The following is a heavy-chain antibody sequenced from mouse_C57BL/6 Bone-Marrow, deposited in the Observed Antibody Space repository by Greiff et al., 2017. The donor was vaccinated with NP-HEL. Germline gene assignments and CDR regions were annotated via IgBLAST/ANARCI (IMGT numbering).Heavy chain of an antibody. CDR2: ISNGGGST. Sequence: EVKLMESGGGLVQPGGSLKLSCAASGFTFSDYYMYWVRQTPEKRLEWVAYISNGGGSTYYPDTVKGRFTISRDNAKNTLYLQMSRLKSEDTAMYDCARRITTVYYYAMDYWGQGTSVTVSS. CDR1: GFTFSDYY. CDR3: ARRITTVYYYAMDY. V-gene: IGHV5-12*01. J-gene: IGHJ4*01. D-gene: IGHD1-1*01.